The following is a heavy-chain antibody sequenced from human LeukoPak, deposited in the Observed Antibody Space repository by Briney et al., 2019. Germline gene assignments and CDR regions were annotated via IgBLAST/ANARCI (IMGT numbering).Heavy chain of an antibody. CDR1: GFTFTDYD. J-gene: IGHJ4*02. V-gene: IGHV3-13*01. CDR2: IGIRGDT. D-gene: IGHD6-19*01. Sequence: GGSLRLSCAASGFTFTDYDMHWVRQVIGKGLEWVSAIGIRGDTHYSGSVKGRFTTSRENAESSLYLQMNSLRAEDTAVYYCARGGIQVSGIDEFDYWGQGTLVTVSS. CDR3: ARGGIQVSGIDEFDY.